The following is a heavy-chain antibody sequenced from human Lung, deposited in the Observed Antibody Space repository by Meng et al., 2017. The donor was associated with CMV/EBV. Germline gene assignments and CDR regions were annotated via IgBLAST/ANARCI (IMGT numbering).Heavy chain of an antibody. CDR1: GYTYTNYD. CDR2: VNHNSGNT. CDR3: AGAWVLVIPVGGPPGVAAVVDHYGRGV. D-gene: IGHD6-13*01. V-gene: IGHV1-8*01. Sequence: SVKVSCXASGYTYTNYDINWVRQATGHGPEWMGWVNHNSGNTGYAQRFQGRVTMTRDTSTRADYMELSSQRSYDTAVYYCAGAWVLVIPVGGPPGVAAVVDHYGRGVWGQGTLVTVSS. J-gene: IGHJ4*02.